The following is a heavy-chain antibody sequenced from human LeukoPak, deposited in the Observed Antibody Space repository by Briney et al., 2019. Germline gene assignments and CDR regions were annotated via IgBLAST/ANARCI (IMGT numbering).Heavy chain of an antibody. CDR1: GFTVSNNY. D-gene: IGHD3-10*01. Sequence: GGSLRLSCAASGFTVSNNYMTWVRQAPGKGLDWVSIIYAGGTTYYADSVKGRFIISRDNSKNTLYLQMNSLSAEDTAVYHCARDSGLDAFDIWGQGTMVTVSS. CDR2: IYAGGTT. V-gene: IGHV3-53*01. CDR3: ARDSGLDAFDI. J-gene: IGHJ3*02.